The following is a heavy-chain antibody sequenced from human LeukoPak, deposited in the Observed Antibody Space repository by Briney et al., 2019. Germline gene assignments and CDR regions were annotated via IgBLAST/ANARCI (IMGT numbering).Heavy chain of an antibody. CDR3: ARGGGYPMIFGVVIIQDYYYYGMDV. J-gene: IGHJ6*02. D-gene: IGHD3/OR15-3a*01. V-gene: IGHV1-8*01. CDR1: GYTFTSYD. Sequence: ASVKVSCKASGYTFTSYDINWVRQATGQGLEWMGWTNPNSGNTGYAQKFQGRVTMTRNTSISTAYMELSSLRSEDTAVYYCARGGGYPMIFGVVIIQDYYYYGMDVWGQGTTVTVSS. CDR2: TNPNSGNT.